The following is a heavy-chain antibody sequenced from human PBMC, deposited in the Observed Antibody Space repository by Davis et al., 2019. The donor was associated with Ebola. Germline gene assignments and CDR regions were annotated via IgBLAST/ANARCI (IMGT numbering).Heavy chain of an antibody. D-gene: IGHD3-16*01. CDR3: ARKGSLKGLDY. J-gene: IGHJ4*02. CDR1: GYTFTGYY. V-gene: IGHV1-18*04. CDR2: ISAYNGNT. Sequence: ASVKVSCKASGYTFTGYYMHWVRQAPGQGLEWMGWISAYNGNTNYAQKLQGRVTMTTDTSTSTAYMELRSLRSDDTAVYYCARKGSLKGLDYWGQGTLVTVSS.